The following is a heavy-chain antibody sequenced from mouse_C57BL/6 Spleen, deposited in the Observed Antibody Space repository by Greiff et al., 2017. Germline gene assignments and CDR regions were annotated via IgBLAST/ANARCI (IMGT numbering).Heavy chain of an antibody. D-gene: IGHD1-1*01. V-gene: IGHV5-17*01. CDR1: GFTFSDYG. Sequence: DVMLVESGGGLVKPGGSLKLSCAASGFTFSDYGMHWVRQAPEQGLEWVAYISSGSSTIYYADTVKGRFTISRDNAKNTLFLQMTSLRSEDTAMYYCAISCAMDDWGQGTSVTVAS. J-gene: IGHJ4*01. CDR3: AISCAMDD. CDR2: ISSGSSTI.